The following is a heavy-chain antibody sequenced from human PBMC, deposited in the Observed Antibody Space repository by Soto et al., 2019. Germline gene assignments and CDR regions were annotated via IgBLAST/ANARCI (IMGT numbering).Heavy chain of an antibody. CDR2: IYYSGST. Sequence: PSETLSLTCTVSGGSISSYYWSWIRQPPGKGLEWIGYIYYSGSTNYNPSLKSRVTISVDTSKNQFSLKLSSVTAADTAVYYCARHNPIPKEDTIFGPWGQGTLVTVSS. CDR1: GGSISSYY. CDR3: ARHNPIPKEDTIFGP. J-gene: IGHJ5*02. D-gene: IGHD3-3*01. V-gene: IGHV4-59*08.